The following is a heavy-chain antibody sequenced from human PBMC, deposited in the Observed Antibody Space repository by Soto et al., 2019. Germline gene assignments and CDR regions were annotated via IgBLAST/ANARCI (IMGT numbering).Heavy chain of an antibody. V-gene: IGHV1-2*04. CDR1: GYSFTANS. D-gene: IGHD6-6*01. J-gene: IGHJ4*02. CDR3: AIQRSGLVY. Sequence: ASVKVSCQASGYSFTANSRHWVRQAPGQGLEWMGWINPNNGGTNYARKFPGWVTMARDTSISTAYMDLTRLISDDTAVYYCAIQRSGLVYWGQGTLVTVSS. CDR2: INPNNGGT.